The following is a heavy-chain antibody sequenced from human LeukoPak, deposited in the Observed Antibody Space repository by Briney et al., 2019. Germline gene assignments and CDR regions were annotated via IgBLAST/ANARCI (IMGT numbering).Heavy chain of an antibody. CDR1: GGSIRSSNSF. Sequence: SETLSLTCSVSGGSIRSSNSFWGWIRQPPGERLEWIATIYYNGNTYYNPSLQSRVTISVDTSTNQFSLKLNSVIAADTAVYYCARATAAPSSYFFDHWGLGTLVTVSS. CDR2: IYYNGNT. CDR3: ARATAAPSSYFFDH. J-gene: IGHJ4*02. V-gene: IGHV4-39*07. D-gene: IGHD6-25*01.